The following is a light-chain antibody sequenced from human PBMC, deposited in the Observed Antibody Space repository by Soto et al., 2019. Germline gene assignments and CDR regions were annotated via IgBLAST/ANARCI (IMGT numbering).Light chain of an antibody. CDR3: QHYNSYSEA. CDR2: KAS. Sequence: DIQMTQSPPTLSGSLEARVTFTCRASQTISSWLAWYQQKPGKAPKLLIYKASTLKSGVPSRFSGSGSGTEFTLTISSLQPDDFATYYCQHYNSYSEAFGQGTKVDIK. CDR1: QTISSW. J-gene: IGKJ1*01. V-gene: IGKV1-5*03.